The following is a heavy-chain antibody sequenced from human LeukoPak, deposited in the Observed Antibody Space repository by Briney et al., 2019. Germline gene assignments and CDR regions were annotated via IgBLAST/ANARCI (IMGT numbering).Heavy chain of an antibody. CDR1: GGSISSYY. CDR2: IYYSGST. D-gene: IGHD6-19*01. J-gene: IGHJ4*02. Sequence: SETLSLTRTVSGGSISSYYWSWIRQPPGKGLEWIGYIYYSGSTNYNPSLKSRVTISVDTSKNQFSLKLGSVTAADTAVYYCARAVAGQSFDYWGQGTLVTVSS. CDR3: ARAVAGQSFDY. V-gene: IGHV4-59*08.